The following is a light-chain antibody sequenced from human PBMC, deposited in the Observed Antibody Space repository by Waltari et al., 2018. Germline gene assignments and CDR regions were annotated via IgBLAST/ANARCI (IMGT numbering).Light chain of an antibody. CDR2: GAY. CDR1: QSVSSN. Sequence: EIVMPQCPATLSVSPGDTAPLSCRASQSVSSNFAWYQQKPGQAPRLLIYGAYTRATGIPARFSGSGSGTEFTLTISSLQSEDFVVYYCQQYNNWPPYTFGQGTKLEIK. V-gene: IGKV3-15*01. CDR3: QQYNNWPPYT. J-gene: IGKJ2*01.